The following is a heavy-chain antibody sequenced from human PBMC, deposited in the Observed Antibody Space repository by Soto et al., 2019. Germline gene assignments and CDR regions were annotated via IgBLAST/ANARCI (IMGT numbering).Heavy chain of an antibody. V-gene: IGHV1-18*01. Sequence: QVQLVQSGAVVKKPGASVKVSCKASGYTFTSYGISWVRQAPGQGLEWMGWISVYNGNTNYAQKLQGRVTMTTDTXXSTAYMELRSLRSDDTAVYYCASGWFGEFVYYFDYWGQGTLVTVSS. J-gene: IGHJ4*02. CDR1: GYTFTSYG. CDR3: ASGWFGEFVYYFDY. CDR2: ISVYNGNT. D-gene: IGHD3-10*01.